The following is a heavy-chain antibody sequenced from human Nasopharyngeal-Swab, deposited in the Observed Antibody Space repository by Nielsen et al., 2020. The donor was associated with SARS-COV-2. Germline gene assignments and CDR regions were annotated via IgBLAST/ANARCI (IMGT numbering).Heavy chain of an antibody. Sequence: ASVKVSCKASGYTFTSYDINWVQQATGRGLEWMGWMNPNSGNTGYAQKFQGRVTMTRNTSISTAYMELSSLRSEDTAVYYCARGFIVATIFHYYYYMDVRGKGTTVTVSS. D-gene: IGHD5-12*01. V-gene: IGHV1-8*01. CDR2: MNPNSGNT. CDR1: GYTFTSYD. CDR3: ARGFIVATIFHYYYYMDV. J-gene: IGHJ6*03.